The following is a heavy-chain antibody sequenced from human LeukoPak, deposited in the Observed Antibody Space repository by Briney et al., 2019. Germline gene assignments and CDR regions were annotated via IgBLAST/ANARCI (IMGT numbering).Heavy chain of an antibody. J-gene: IGHJ4*02. V-gene: IGHV3-21*01. D-gene: IGHD2-15*01. CDR1: GFTFSSYS. Sequence: GGSLRLSCAASGFTFSSYSMNWARQAPGKGLEWVSSISSSSSYVFYADSVKGRFTISRDNAKNSLYLQMNSLRAEDTAVFYCARAPQGYCSGGSCYVDYWGQGTLVTVSS. CDR3: ARAPQGYCSGGSCYVDY. CDR2: ISSSSSYV.